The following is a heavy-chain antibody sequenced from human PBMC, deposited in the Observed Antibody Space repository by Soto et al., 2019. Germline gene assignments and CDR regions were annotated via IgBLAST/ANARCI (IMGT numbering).Heavy chain of an antibody. D-gene: IGHD6-19*01. V-gene: IGHV1-18*01. J-gene: IGHJ4*02. CDR1: GFTFSDYG. CDR3: VRDQQWLLPVPLSFDY. Sequence: ASVKVSCKASGFTFSDYGFSWVRQAPGRGLEWMGWISAFNGETNYTQKSEGRGAMTTDAATTTAYMELRSLTVDDTAVYYCVRDQQWLLPVPLSFDYWGQGTVVTVSS. CDR2: ISAFNGET.